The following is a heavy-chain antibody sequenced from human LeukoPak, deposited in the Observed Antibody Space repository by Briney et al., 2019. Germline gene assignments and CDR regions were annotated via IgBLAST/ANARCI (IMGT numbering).Heavy chain of an antibody. CDR3: AGATGLYYFDY. Sequence: PSETLSLTSTASGGSISSYYSCLIRLPAGEGVELIGLFYTNGSTNYNPSLKGQVTMSVDTSNNQYSLKLSPVTAADAAVYYCAGATGLYYFDYWGQGTLVTVSS. J-gene: IGHJ4*02. CDR1: GGSISSYY. D-gene: IGHD3-22*01. V-gene: IGHV4-4*07. CDR2: FYTNGST.